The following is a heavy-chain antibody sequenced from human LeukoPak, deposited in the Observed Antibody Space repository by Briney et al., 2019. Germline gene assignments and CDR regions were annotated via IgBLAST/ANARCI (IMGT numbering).Heavy chain of an antibody. CDR3: ARLEAY. Sequence: PSETLSLTCTVSGGSISDFYWSWIRQPAGKGLEWIGSIYYSGSTYYNPSLKSRVTISVDTSKNQFSLKLSSVTAADTAVYYCARLEAYWGQGTLVTVSS. CDR2: IYYSGST. V-gene: IGHV4-59*05. J-gene: IGHJ4*02. D-gene: IGHD1-1*01. CDR1: GGSISDFY.